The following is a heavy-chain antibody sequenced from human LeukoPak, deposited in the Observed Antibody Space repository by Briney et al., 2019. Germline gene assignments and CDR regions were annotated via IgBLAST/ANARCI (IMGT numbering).Heavy chain of an antibody. CDR2: IYSSVST. CDR3: AYSGSYGHLGY. J-gene: IGHJ4*02. V-gene: IGHV4-39*01. Sequence: PSETLSLTCTVSGGSISSNAYYWAWIRQPPGTGLEWIGSIYSSVSTYYNPSLKSRVTISVDTFKNQFSLRLSSVTAADTALYYCAYSGSYGHLGYWGQGIPVTVSS. D-gene: IGHD1-26*01. CDR1: GGSISSNAYY.